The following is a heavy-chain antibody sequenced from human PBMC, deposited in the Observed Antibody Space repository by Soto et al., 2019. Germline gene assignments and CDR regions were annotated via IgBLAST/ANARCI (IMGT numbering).Heavy chain of an antibody. CDR1: GYTVTGYY. CDR2: INPNSGGT. V-gene: IGHV1-2*02. Sequence: ASVKVSCKASGYTVTGYYMHWVRRAPGQGLEWMGWINPNSGGTNYAQKFQGRVTMTRDTSISTAYMELSRMRSDGTAVYYCARGWELQIPYYWGQGTLVPVSP. D-gene: IGHD1-26*01. CDR3: ARGWELQIPYY. J-gene: IGHJ4*02.